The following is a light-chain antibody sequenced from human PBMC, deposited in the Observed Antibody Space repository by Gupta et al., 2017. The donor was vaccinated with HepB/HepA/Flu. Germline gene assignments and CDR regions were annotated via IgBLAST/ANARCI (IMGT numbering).Light chain of an antibody. Sequence: QSVLPQSPSLSGTPGQRVTISCSGSSSNVGSKNVNWYQQLPGRAPKLLIYYNDERPSGVPDRFSGSKSDTSASLAISGLQSEDEADYYCAAWDESLNGVVFGGGTKLTVL. CDR1: SSNVGSKN. CDR3: AAWDESLNGVV. V-gene: IGLV1-44*01. CDR2: YND. J-gene: IGLJ2*01.